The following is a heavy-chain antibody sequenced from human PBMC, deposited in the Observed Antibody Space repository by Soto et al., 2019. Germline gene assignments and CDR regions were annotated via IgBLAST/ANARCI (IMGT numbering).Heavy chain of an antibody. V-gene: IGHV3-9*01. J-gene: IGHJ4*02. CDR1: GFTFDDYA. D-gene: IGHD1-26*01. CDR3: AKGQGIVGATFDY. CDR2: ISWTSGSI. Sequence: EVQLVESGGGWVQPGRSMRLSCAASGFTFDDYAMHWVRQAPGKGLEWVSGISWTSGSICYADSVKGRFTISRDNAKNSLYLQMNSLRAEDTALYYFAKGQGIVGATFDYWGQGTLVTVSS.